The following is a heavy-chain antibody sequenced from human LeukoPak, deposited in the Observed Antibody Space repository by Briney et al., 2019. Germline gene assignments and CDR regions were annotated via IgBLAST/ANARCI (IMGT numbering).Heavy chain of an antibody. CDR2: INHSGST. Sequence: SETLSLTCAVYGGSFSGYYWSWIRQPPGKGLEWIGEINHSGSTNYNPSLKSRVTMSVDTSKNQFSLKLSSVTAADTAVYYCASYCCGGDCTDAFDIWGQGTMVTVSS. CDR1: GGSFSGYY. D-gene: IGHD2-21*02. V-gene: IGHV4-34*01. J-gene: IGHJ3*02. CDR3: ASYCCGGDCTDAFDI.